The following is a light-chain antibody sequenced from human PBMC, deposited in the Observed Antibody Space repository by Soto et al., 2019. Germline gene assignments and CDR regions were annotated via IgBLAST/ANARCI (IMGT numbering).Light chain of an antibody. Sequence: EIVLTQSPGTLSLSPGERATLSCRASQSVSSSYLAWYQQKPGRAPGLLIYGASSRATGIPDRFSGSGSGTDFTLTISRLEPEDFAVYYCQQYGSSPRTFGQGTKLEIK. CDR2: GAS. J-gene: IGKJ2*02. V-gene: IGKV3-20*01. CDR1: QSVSSSY. CDR3: QQYGSSPRT.